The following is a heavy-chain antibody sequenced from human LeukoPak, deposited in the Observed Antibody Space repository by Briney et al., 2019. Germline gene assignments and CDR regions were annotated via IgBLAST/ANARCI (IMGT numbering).Heavy chain of an antibody. D-gene: IGHD2-2*01. J-gene: IGHJ4*02. V-gene: IGHV3-30*02. CDR3: ARSKNSVVPTAQDY. CDR2: IRYDGSNK. CDR1: GFTFSSYG. Sequence: GGSLRLSCAASGFTFSSYGMHWVRQAPGKGLEWVAFIRYDGSNKDYADSVKGRFTISRDNSKNTLYLQMNSLRAEDTAVYYCARSKNSVVPTAQDYWGQGTLVTVSS.